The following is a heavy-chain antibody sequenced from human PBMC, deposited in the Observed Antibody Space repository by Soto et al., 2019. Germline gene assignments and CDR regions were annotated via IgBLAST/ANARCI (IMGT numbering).Heavy chain of an antibody. J-gene: IGHJ4*02. V-gene: IGHV3-23*01. D-gene: IGHD6-13*01. CDR3: AKDQYSSSWYHGY. CDR2: ISGSGGST. Sequence: PGGSLRLSCSASGFTFSSYAMSWVRQAPGKGLEWVSAISGSGGSTYYADSVKGRFTISRDNSKNTLYLQMNSLRAEDTAVYYCAKDQYSSSWYHGYWGQGTLVTVSS. CDR1: GFTFSSYA.